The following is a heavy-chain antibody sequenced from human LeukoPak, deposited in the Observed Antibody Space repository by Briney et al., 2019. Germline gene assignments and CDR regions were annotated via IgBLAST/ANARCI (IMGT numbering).Heavy chain of an antibody. J-gene: IGHJ4*02. V-gene: IGHV3-15*01. D-gene: IGHD3-16*02. CDR3: TTGDYVWGSYRPKDY. CDR1: GFTFSNAW. CDR2: IKSKTDGGTT. Sequence: PGGSLRLSCAASGFTFSNAWMSWVRQAPGKGLEWVGRIKSKTDGGTTDYAAPVKGRFTISRDDSKNTLYLQMNSLKTEDTAVYYCTTGDYVWGSYRPKDYWGQGTLVTVSS.